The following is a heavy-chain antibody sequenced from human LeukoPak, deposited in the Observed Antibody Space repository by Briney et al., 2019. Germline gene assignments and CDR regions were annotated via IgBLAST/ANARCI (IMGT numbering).Heavy chain of an antibody. D-gene: IGHD6-25*01. CDR2: IYYSGRP. Sequence: SETLSLTCTVSGGSISSGDAYWGWIRQPPGKGLEWIGYIYYSGRPYYNPSLKSRVTISIDTSKYQFSLKLSSVTAADTAVYYCARGGYAPARWYGRVERVYFDYWGQGTLVTVSS. V-gene: IGHV4-30-4*01. J-gene: IGHJ4*02. CDR1: GGSISSGDAY. CDR3: ARGGYAPARWYGRVERVYFDY.